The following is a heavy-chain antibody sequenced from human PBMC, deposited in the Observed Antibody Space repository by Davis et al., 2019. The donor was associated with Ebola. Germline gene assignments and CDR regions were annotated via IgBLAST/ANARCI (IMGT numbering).Heavy chain of an antibody. J-gene: IGHJ6*02. CDR2: IYSGGST. Sequence: PGGSLRLSCAASGFTVSSNYMSWVRQAPGKGLEWVSVIYSGGSTYYADSVKGRFTISRDNSKNTLYLQMNSLRAEDTAVYYCAKCSGGSCYWGLNYGMDVWGQGTTVTVSS. V-gene: IGHV3-53*05. CDR1: GFTVSSNY. CDR3: AKCSGGSCYWGLNYGMDV. D-gene: IGHD2-15*01.